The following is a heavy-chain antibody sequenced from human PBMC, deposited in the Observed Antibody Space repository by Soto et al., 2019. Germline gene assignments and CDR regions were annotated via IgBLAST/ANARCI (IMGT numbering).Heavy chain of an antibody. V-gene: IGHV1-18*01. CDR3: ARGGQECSSSGCCYKDDGMDV. Sequence: QVQLVQSGPEVKKPGASVKVSCKASGYTFAYYGIGWVRQAPGQGLEWMGWISAYNGNTHHAQDLQGRVTMTTDTSTSTAYMELRSLRSDDTAVYYCARGGQECSSSGCCYKDDGMDVWGQGTTVTVSS. D-gene: IGHD2-2*01. J-gene: IGHJ6*02. CDR2: ISAYNGNT. CDR1: GYTFAYYG.